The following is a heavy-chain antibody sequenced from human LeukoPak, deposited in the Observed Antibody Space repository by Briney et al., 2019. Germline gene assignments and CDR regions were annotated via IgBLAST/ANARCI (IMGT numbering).Heavy chain of an antibody. J-gene: IGHJ4*02. CDR3: ARELGDSDYDSRPPFDY. D-gene: IGHD5-12*01. Sequence: SVKVSRKASGGVFSNYAISWLRQAPAPGLEWIGGIIPIFKAGDYAQKFQDRVTISTDGSTTTVYMELSSLRSEDTAVYYCARELGDSDYDSRPPFDYWGQGTLVTVSS. CDR2: IIPIFKAG. CDR1: GGVFSNYA. V-gene: IGHV1-69*05.